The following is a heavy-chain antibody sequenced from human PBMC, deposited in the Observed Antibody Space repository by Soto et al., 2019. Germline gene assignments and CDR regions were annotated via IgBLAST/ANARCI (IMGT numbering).Heavy chain of an antibody. J-gene: IGHJ4*02. CDR2: IYSGGST. CDR3: ARGWNDYYFDY. D-gene: IGHD1-1*01. Sequence: GGSLRLSCAASGFTVSSNYVSWVRQAPGKGLEWVSVIYSGGSTYYADSVKGRFTISRDNSKNTLYLQMNSLRAEDTAVYYCARGWNDYYFDYWGQGTLVTVSS. V-gene: IGHV3-66*01. CDR1: GFTVSSNY.